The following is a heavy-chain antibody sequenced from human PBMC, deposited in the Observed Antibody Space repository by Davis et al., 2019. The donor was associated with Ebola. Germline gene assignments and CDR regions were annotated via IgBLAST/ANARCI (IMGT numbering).Heavy chain of an antibody. CDR1: GYTFTSYG. V-gene: IGHV1-18*04. J-gene: IGHJ5*02. CDR2: ISAYNGNT. Sequence: AASVKVSCKASGYTFTSYGIYWVRQAPGQGLEWMGWISAYNGNTNYAQKLQGRVTMTTDISTSTAYMELRSLRSDDTAVYYCARGTGAQGSSWYNWFDPWGQGTLVTVSS. CDR3: ARGTGAQGSSWYNWFDP. D-gene: IGHD6-13*01.